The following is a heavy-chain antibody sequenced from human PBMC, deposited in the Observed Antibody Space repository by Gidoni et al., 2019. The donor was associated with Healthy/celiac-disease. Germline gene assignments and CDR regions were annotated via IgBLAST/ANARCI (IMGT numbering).Heavy chain of an antibody. CDR1: GGSISSYY. CDR3: ARSKYYGFVGVFSY. J-gene: IGHJ4*02. CDR2: IYYSGST. Sequence: QVQLQESGPGLVTPSATLSLTCTVSGGSISSYYWSWIRQPPGKGLEWIGYIYYSGSTNYNPSLKSRVTISVDTSKNQFSLKLSSVTAADTAVYYCARSKYYGFVGVFSYWGQGTLVTVSS. D-gene: IGHD3-10*01. V-gene: IGHV4-59*01.